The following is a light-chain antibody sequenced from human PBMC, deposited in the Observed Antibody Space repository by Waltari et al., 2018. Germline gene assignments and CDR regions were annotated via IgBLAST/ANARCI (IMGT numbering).Light chain of an antibody. CDR1: QSVGSY. Sequence: EIVLTQCPATLSLSPGERASLSCRASQSVGSYLAWYKHKPGQAPRLLIYDTSYRATGIPARFSGRGSGTDFTLTISSLEPEDFAVYYCQQRSNWVFTFGPGTKVDIK. CDR2: DTS. V-gene: IGKV3-11*01. J-gene: IGKJ3*01. CDR3: QQRSNWVFT.